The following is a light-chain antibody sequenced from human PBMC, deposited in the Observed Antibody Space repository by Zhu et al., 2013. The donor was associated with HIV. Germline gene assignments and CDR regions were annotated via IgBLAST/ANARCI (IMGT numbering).Light chain of an antibody. V-gene: IGKV1-33*01. CDR2: DAS. CDR3: QQVNNYPFT. Sequence: DIQMTQSPSSLSASIGDGVTITCRASQTIASYLNWYQQKPGKAPKLLIYDASNLETGVPSRFSGSGSGTDFTFTISSLQPEDFATYYCQQVNNYPFTFG. CDR1: QTIASY. J-gene: IGKJ3*01.